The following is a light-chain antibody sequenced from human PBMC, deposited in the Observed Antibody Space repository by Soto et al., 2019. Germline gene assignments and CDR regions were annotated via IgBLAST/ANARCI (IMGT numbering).Light chain of an antibody. Sequence: DIPMTQSPSSLSASVGDRVTITCRASQGIRSDLGWYQQKPGKGPTRLIYGASSLQSGVPSRFGGSGSGTEFTLTISSLQPEDFATYYCLQYNSYPWTFGQGTKVEIK. CDR2: GAS. J-gene: IGKJ1*01. V-gene: IGKV1-17*01. CDR3: LQYNSYPWT. CDR1: QGIRSD.